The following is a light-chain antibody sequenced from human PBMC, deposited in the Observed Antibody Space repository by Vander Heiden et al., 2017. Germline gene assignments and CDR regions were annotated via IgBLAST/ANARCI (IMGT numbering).Light chain of an antibody. J-gene: IGLJ3*02. CDR3: QSYDSSLSGWV. Sequence: QSVLTQPTSVSGAPGQRVTISCTGSSSNIGANYHVHWNQQLPGTAPKLLIYANSNRPSGVPDRFSGSKSGTSASLAITGLQADDEADYYCQSYDSSLSGWVFGGGTKLTVL. CDR1: SSNIGANYH. CDR2: ANS. V-gene: IGLV1-40*01.